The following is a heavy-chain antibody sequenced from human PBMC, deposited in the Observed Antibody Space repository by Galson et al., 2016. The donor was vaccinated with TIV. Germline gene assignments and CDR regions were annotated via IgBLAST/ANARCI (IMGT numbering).Heavy chain of an antibody. J-gene: IGHJ4*02. Sequence: SETLSLTCSVSGASIETYYWGWIRQPPGKGLEWIGNLFYSGGTNSNPSLKSRVTISVDTSKNQFSMRLSSVTAADTAVYYCARVSITGTSPPRGYFDYWGQGSLVTVSS. CDR1: GASIETYY. CDR3: ARVSITGTSPPRGYFDY. D-gene: IGHD1-20*01. V-gene: IGHV4-59*12. CDR2: LFYSGGT.